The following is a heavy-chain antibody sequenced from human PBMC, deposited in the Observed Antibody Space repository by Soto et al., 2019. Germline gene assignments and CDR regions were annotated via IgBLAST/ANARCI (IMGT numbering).Heavy chain of an antibody. Sequence: SETLSLTXTVSGGSISSGDYYWSWIRQPPGKGLEWIGYIYYSGSTYYNPSLKSRVTISVDTSKNQFSLKLSSVTAADTAVYYCARDAREYSSSSSDYWGQGTLVTVSS. V-gene: IGHV4-30-4*01. D-gene: IGHD6-6*01. CDR2: IYYSGST. J-gene: IGHJ4*02. CDR3: ARDAREYSSSSSDY. CDR1: GGSISSGDYY.